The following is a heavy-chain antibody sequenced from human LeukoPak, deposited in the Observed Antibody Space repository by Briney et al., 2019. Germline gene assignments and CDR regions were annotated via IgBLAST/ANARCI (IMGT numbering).Heavy chain of an antibody. CDR3: ARDGTVAGNPFDY. V-gene: IGHV3-30*03. J-gene: IGHJ4*02. Sequence: PGGSLRLSCAASGFTFSSYGIHWVRQAPGKGLEWVALISYDGRNKYYADSVRGRFTISRDNSKNTLYLQMNSLRAEDTAVYYCARDGTVAGNPFDYWGQGTLVTVFS. CDR2: ISYDGRNK. CDR1: GFTFSSYG. D-gene: IGHD6-19*01.